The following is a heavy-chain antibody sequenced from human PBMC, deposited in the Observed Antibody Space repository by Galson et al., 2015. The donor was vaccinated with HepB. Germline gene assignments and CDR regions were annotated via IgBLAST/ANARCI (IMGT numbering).Heavy chain of an antibody. V-gene: IGHV1-18*04. Sequence: SVKVSCKASGYTFPGYGITWVRQAPGQGLEWLGWISPNNGDSDYAQKVQGRVTVTTDTSTSTAYMELRSLRPDDTAVYYCARQTVLRNFYYGLDVWGQGTAVIVSS. CDR1: GYTFPGYG. CDR2: ISPNNGDS. D-gene: IGHD4-23*01. CDR3: ARQTVLRNFYYGLDV. J-gene: IGHJ6*02.